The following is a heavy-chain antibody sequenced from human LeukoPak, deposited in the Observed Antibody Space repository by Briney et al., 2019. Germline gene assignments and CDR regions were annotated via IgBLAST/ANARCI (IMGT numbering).Heavy chain of an antibody. CDR3: ARGRTVPRAALDV. V-gene: IGHV4-39*01. J-gene: IGHJ6*02. Sequence: PSETLSLTCTASGGSISSSGYYWGWIRQPPGKGLEWIASINYSGTTYYNPSLKSRVTISEDRSKNQFSLKLSSVTAADTAVYYCARGRTVPRAALDVWGQGTTVTVSS. D-gene: IGHD1-14*01. CDR2: INYSGTT. CDR1: GGSISSSGYY.